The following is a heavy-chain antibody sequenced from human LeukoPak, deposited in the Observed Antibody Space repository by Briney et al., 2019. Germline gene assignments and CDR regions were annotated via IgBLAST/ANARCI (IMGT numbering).Heavy chain of an antibody. D-gene: IGHD3-3*01. CDR3: ARDIPTTPRDFWSGYHDY. V-gene: IGHV3-20*01. Sequence: GGSLRLSCAASGFTFDDYGMSWVRQAPGKGLEWVSGINWNGGSTGYADSVKGRFTISRDNAKNSLYLQMNSLRAEDTALYHCARDIPTTPRDFWSGYHDYWGQGTLVTVSS. CDR1: GFTFDDYG. J-gene: IGHJ4*02. CDR2: INWNGGST.